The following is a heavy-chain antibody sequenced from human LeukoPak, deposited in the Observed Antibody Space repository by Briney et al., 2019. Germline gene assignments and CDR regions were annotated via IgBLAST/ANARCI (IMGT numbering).Heavy chain of an antibody. Sequence: SETLSLTCTVSGGSISSGGYYWSWIRQHPGKGLEWIGYIYYSGSTYYNPSLKSRVTISVDTSKNQFSLKLSSVTAADTAVCYCARVSHYYDSSGINWFDPWGQGTLVTVSS. CDR1: GGSISSGGYY. J-gene: IGHJ5*02. CDR2: IYYSGST. V-gene: IGHV4-31*03. D-gene: IGHD3-22*01. CDR3: ARVSHYYDSSGINWFDP.